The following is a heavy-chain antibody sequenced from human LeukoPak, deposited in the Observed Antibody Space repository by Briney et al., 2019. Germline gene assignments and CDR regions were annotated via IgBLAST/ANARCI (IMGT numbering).Heavy chain of an antibody. J-gene: IGHJ5*02. Sequence: GASVKVSCKASGGTFSSYAISWVRQAPGQGLEWMGRIIPIFGIANYAQKFQGRVTITADKSTGTAYMELSSLRSEDTAVYYCARDIYYDSSGYSISFDPWGQGTLVTVSS. CDR1: GGTFSSYA. CDR3: ARDIYYDSSGYSISFDP. D-gene: IGHD3-22*01. V-gene: IGHV1-69*04. CDR2: IIPIFGIA.